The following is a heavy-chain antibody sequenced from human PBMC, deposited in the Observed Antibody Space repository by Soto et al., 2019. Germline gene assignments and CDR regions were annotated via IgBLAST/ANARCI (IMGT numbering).Heavy chain of an antibody. V-gene: IGHV1-18*01. CDR2: ISAYNGNT. CDR3: ARGDYYDSSGYYYPFDY. J-gene: IGHJ4*02. CDR1: GYTFTSYG. Sequence: ASVEVSCKXSGYTFTSYGISWVRQAPGQGLEWMGWISAYNGNTNYAQKLQGRVTMTTDTSTSTAYMELRSLRPDDTAVYYCARGDYYDSSGYYYPFDYWGQGTLVTVSS. D-gene: IGHD3-22*01.